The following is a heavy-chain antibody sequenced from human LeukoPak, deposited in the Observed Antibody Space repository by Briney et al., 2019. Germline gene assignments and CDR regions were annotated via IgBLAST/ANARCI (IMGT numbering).Heavy chain of an antibody. CDR3: ARGGMVRGVSSRRYYGMDV. V-gene: IGHV4-34*01. D-gene: IGHD3-10*01. CDR2: INHSGST. J-gene: IGHJ6*02. Sequence: KPSETLSLTCAVSGGSFSGYYWSGIRQPPGKGREWIGEINHSGSTNYNPSLKSRVTISVDTSKNQFSLKLSSVAAADTAVYYCARGGMVRGVSSRRYYGMDVWGQGTTVTVSS. CDR1: GGSFSGYY.